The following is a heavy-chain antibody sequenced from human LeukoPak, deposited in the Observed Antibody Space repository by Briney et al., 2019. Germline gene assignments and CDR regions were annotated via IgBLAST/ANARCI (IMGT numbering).Heavy chain of an antibody. D-gene: IGHD5-18*01. V-gene: IGHV4-4*07. Sequence: PSETLSLTCTVSGGSISNYFWSWIRQPAGKGLEWIGRIYTSGKTDYNPSLKSRVTILVDTSKNHFSLKLSSVTAANTALYFCARSSNGGYTYGYYFDYWGQGTLVTVSS. CDR3: ARSSNGGYTYGYYFDY. CDR2: IYTSGKT. CDR1: GGSISNYF. J-gene: IGHJ4*02.